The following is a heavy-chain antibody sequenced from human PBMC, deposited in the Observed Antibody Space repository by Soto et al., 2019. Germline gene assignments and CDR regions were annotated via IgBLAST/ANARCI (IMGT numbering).Heavy chain of an antibody. D-gene: IGHD3-10*01. Sequence: QVQLVQSGAEVKKTGASVKVSCKASGYTFIGYYIHWVRQAPGQGLEWMGWINPNSGGTNYAQRFQGGVTMTRDRSISTAYMELSRLKSDDTAVYYCARVGGGLASLGYYGMDVWGQGTTGTVSS. V-gene: IGHV1-2*02. CDR2: INPNSGGT. CDR3: ARVGGGLASLGYYGMDV. CDR1: GYTFIGYY. J-gene: IGHJ6*02.